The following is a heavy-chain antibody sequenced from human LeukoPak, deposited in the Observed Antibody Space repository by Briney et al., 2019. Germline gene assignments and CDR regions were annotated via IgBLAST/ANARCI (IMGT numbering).Heavy chain of an antibody. CDR2: INHSGST. J-gene: IGHJ5*02. V-gene: IGHV4-34*01. Sequence: PSETLSLTRAVYGGSFSGYYRSWIRQPPGKGLEWIGEINHSGSTNYNPSLKSRVTISVDTSKNQFSLKLSSVTAADTAVYYCARGAYYDFWSGYYTHWFGPWGQGTLVTVSS. D-gene: IGHD3-3*01. CDR3: ARGAYYDFWSGYYTHWFGP. CDR1: GGSFSGYY.